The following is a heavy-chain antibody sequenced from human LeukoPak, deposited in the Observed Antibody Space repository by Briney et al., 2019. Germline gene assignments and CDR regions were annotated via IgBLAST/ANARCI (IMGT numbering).Heavy chain of an antibody. J-gene: IGHJ4*02. CDR2: IYPGDSDT. CDR1: GYIFTTYW. Sequence: GESLKISCKGSGYIFTTYWIGWVRQMPGKGLEWMGIIYPGDSDTRYSPSFQGQVTISADKSISTAYLQWSSLKTSDTAMYYCARQWSSGWSFFDYWGQGTLVTVSS. D-gene: IGHD6-19*01. V-gene: IGHV5-51*01. CDR3: ARQWSSGWSFFDY.